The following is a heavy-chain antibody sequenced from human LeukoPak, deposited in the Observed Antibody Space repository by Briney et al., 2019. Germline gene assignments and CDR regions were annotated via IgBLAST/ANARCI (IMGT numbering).Heavy chain of an antibody. CDR3: AGTEYQLLPI. CDR2: ISSSGSTI. V-gene: IGHV3-11*01. CDR1: GFTFRDYY. Sequence: RTGGSLRLSCAASGFTFRDYYMSWIRQAPGKGLEWVSYISSSGSTIYYADSVKGRFTISRDNAKNSLYLQMNSLRAEDTAVYYCAGTEYQLLPIWGQGTMVTVSS. D-gene: IGHD2-2*01. J-gene: IGHJ3*02.